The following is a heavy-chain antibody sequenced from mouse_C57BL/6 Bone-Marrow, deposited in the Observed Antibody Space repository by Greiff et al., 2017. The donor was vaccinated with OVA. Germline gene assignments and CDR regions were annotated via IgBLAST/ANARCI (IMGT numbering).Heavy chain of an antibody. CDR1: GYSITSAY. CDR2: ISYSGST. Sequence: VQLQQSGPGLAKPSQTLSLTCSVTGYSITSAYWNWIRKFPGNKLEYMGYISYSGSTYYNPSLKSRISITRDTSKNQYYLQLNSVTTEDTATYYCARGITTGYAMDYWGQGTSVTVSS. V-gene: IGHV3-8*01. J-gene: IGHJ4*01. D-gene: IGHD1-1*01. CDR3: ARGITTGYAMDY.